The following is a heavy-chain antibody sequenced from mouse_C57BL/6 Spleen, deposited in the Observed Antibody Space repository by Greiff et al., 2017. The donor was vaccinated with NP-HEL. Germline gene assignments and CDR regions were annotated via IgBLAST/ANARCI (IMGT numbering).Heavy chain of an antibody. J-gene: IGHJ3*01. CDR1: GYTFTSYW. CDR2: IDPSDSYT. V-gene: IGHV1-69*01. D-gene: IGHD1-1*01. Sequence: VQLQQSGAELVMPGASVKLSCKASGYTFTSYWMHWVKQRPGQGLEWIGEIDPSDSYTNYNQKFKGKSTLTVDKSSSTAYMQLSSLTSEDSAVYYCARPLYYYGSGGSWFAYWGQGTLVTVSA. CDR3: ARPLYYYGSGGSWFAY.